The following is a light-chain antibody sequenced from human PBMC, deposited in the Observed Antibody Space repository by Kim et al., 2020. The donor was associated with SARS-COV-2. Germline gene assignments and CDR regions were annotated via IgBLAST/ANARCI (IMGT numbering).Light chain of an antibody. CDR2: AAS. CDR3: QKYNSASWA. CDR1: QGISNY. J-gene: IGKJ1*01. Sequence: ASVGDRVTITCRASQGISNYLAWYQQKPGKVPKLLIYAASTLQSGVPSRFSGSGSGTDFTLTISSLQPEDIATYYCQKYNSASWAFGQGTKVDIK. V-gene: IGKV1-27*01.